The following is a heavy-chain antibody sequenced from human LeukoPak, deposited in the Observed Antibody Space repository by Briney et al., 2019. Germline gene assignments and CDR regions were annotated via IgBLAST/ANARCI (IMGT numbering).Heavy chain of an antibody. CDR1: GGSIGSYY. J-gene: IGHJ3*02. Sequence: SETLSLTCTVSGGSIGSYYWSWIRQPPGEGLEWIGYIYYSGSTNYNPSLKSRVTISVDTSKNQFSLKLSSVTAADTAVYYCARGRHYYDSSGYDERRAFDIWGQGTMVTVSS. CDR3: ARGRHYYDSSGYDERRAFDI. V-gene: IGHV4-59*01. D-gene: IGHD3-22*01. CDR2: IYYSGST.